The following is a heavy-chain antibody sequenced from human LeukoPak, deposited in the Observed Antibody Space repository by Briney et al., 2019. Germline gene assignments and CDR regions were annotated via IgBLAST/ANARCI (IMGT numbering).Heavy chain of an antibody. Sequence: SETLSLTCTVSGGSISSYYWSWIRQPPGKGLEWIGYIYYSGSTNYNPSLKSRVTISVDTSKNQFSLKLSSVTAADTAVYYCARGHDYGDYGPGSFDYWVQGTLVTVSS. V-gene: IGHV4-59*01. D-gene: IGHD4-17*01. CDR1: GGSISSYY. CDR3: ARGHDYGDYGPGSFDY. J-gene: IGHJ4*02. CDR2: IYYSGST.